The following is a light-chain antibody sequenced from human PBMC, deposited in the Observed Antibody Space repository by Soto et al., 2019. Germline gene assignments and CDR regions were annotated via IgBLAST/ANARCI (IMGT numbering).Light chain of an antibody. CDR1: SSNIGGNS. CDR2: DDN. Sequence: QSVLTQPAPVSGSPGQSITISCTGSSSNIGGNSVSWYQQLPGTAPKLLIYDDNKRPSGIPDRFSGSKSGTSATLGITGFQTGDEADYYCGSWDSSLSAYVFGTGTKGTVL. J-gene: IGLJ1*01. CDR3: GSWDSSLSAYV. V-gene: IGLV1-51*01.